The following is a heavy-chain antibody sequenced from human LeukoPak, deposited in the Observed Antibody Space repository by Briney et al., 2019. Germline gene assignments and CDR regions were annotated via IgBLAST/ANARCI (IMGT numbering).Heavy chain of an antibody. V-gene: IGHV3-30*18. J-gene: IGHJ4*02. Sequence: GGSLRLSCAASGFSFISYGMHWVRQAPGKGLEWVGVISDDGRNKKYADSVKGRFTISRDNSKDTLYLQMNSLRDEDTAVYYCAKRPSDYGDYVTYFDYWDQGTLVTVSS. CDR3: AKRPSDYGDYVTYFDY. CDR1: GFSFISYG. D-gene: IGHD4-17*01. CDR2: ISDDGRNK.